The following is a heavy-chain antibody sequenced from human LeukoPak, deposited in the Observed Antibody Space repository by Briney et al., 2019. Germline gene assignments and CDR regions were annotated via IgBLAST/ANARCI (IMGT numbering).Heavy chain of an antibody. V-gene: IGHV4-34*01. J-gene: IGHJ4*02. CDR3: ARRMVVTAMGFDY. CDR2: INHSGST. CDR1: GGSFSGYY. D-gene: IGHD2-21*02. Sequence: SETLSLTCAVYGGSFSGYYWSWIRQPPGKGLEWIGEINHSGSTNYNPSLKSRVTISVDTSKNQFSLKLSSVTAADTAVYYCARRMVVTAMGFDYWDQGTLVTVSS.